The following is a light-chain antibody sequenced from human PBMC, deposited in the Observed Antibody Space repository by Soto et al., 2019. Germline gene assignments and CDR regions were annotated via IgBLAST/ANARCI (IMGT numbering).Light chain of an antibody. CDR1: NIGTKS. V-gene: IGLV3-21*02. J-gene: IGLJ2*01. CDR3: QVRDSNSDRV. Sequence: SYELTQPPSVSVAPGQTARITCGGNNIGTKSVHWYQQKPGQAPVVVVYDDDDRPSGIPARFSGSNSGNTATLTISSVEAGDEADYHCQVRDSNSDRVFGGGTKLTVL. CDR2: DDD.